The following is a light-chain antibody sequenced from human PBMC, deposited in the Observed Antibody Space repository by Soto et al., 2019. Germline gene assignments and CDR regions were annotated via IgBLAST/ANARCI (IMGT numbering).Light chain of an antibody. V-gene: IGKV3-20*01. CDR2: GAS. CDR3: QQYASSPET. J-gene: IGKJ1*01. Sequence: EIVLTQSPGTLSLSPGERATLSCRASHSLTTRYLAWYQHIPGQAPRLLIYGASSRATGIPDRFSGSGSGTDITLTISGLESEDFAVYYCQQYASSPETFGLGTKVEIK. CDR1: HSLTTRY.